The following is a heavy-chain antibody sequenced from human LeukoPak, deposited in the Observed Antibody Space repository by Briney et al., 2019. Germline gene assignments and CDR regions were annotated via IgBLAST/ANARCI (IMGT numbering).Heavy chain of an antibody. J-gene: IGHJ6*02. V-gene: IGHV3-53*01. Sequence: GGSLRLSCAASGFTFSSNYMTWVRQAPGKGLEWVSVVYSGGSTYYADSVKGRFTISRDNSKNTVYSQMNSLRAEDTAVYYCARGVISGTTPYYYGMDVWGQGTTVTVSS. CDR3: ARGVISGTTPYYYGMDV. CDR1: GFTFSSNY. CDR2: VYSGGST. D-gene: IGHD1-20*01.